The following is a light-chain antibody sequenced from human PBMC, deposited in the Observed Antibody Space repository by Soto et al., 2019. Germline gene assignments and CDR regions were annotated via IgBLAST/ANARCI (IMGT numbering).Light chain of an antibody. V-gene: IGKV3-11*01. CDR1: QSVSNS. Sequence: EIVLTQSPATLSLSPGERAPLSGRASQSVSNSLAWFQQKPGQAPRLLIYDASNRATGIPARFSGSGSGTDFTLTISSLEPEDFAVYYCQQRSDWITVGQGTRLEIK. CDR2: DAS. CDR3: QQRSDWIT. J-gene: IGKJ5*01.